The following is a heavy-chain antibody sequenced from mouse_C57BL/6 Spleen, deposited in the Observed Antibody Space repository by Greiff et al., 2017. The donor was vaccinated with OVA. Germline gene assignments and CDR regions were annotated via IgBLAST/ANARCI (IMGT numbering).Heavy chain of an antibody. Sequence: VQLQQPGTELVKPGASVKLSCKASGYTFTSYWMHWVKQRPGQGLEWIGNINPSNGGTNYNEKFKSKATLTVDKSSSTAYMQLSSLTSEDSAVYYCAREGGGSSKLYAMDYWGQGTSVTVSS. J-gene: IGHJ4*01. CDR2: INPSNGGT. CDR3: AREGGGSSKLYAMDY. V-gene: IGHV1-53*01. CDR1: GYTFTSYW. D-gene: IGHD1-1*01.